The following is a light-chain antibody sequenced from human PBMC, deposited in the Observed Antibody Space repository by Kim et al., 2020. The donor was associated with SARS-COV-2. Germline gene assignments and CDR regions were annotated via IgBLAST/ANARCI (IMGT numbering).Light chain of an antibody. J-gene: IGKJ3*01. Sequence: ASVGDRVTITCRASQDISTYLAWFQQKPGKVPKLLIFAASTLQSGVPSRFNGSGSGTDFTLTISSLQAEDFATYYCQQVNSYPFTFGPGSKVDIK. CDR3: QQVNSYPFT. CDR1: QDISTY. CDR2: AAS. V-gene: IGKV1-9*01.